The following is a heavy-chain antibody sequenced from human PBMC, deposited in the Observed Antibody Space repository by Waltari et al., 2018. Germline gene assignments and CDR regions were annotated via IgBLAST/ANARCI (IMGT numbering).Heavy chain of an antibody. D-gene: IGHD3-10*01. V-gene: IGHV4-38-2*01. J-gene: IGHJ3*02. Sequence: QVQLQESGPGLVKPSETLSLTCAVSGYSISSGYYWGWIRQPPGKGLEWIGSIYHSGSTYYNPSRKSRVTISVDTSKNQFSLKLSSVTAADTAVYYCASSYGSGSYDAFDIWGQGTMVTVSS. CDR3: ASSYGSGSYDAFDI. CDR1: GYSISSGYY. CDR2: IYHSGST.